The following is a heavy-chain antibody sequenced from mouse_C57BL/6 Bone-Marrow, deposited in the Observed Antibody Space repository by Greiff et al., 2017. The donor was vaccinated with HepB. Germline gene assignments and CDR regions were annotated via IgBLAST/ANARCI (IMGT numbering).Heavy chain of an antibody. J-gene: IGHJ3*01. CDR2: INPSSGYT. D-gene: IGHD1-1*01. V-gene: IGHV1-4*01. Sequence: VQLQQSGAELARPGASVKMSCKASGYTFTSYTMHWVKQRPGQGLEWIGYINPSSGYTKYNQKFKDKATLTADKSSSTPYMQLSSLTSEDSAVYYCADYGSRGFAYWGQGTLVTVSA. CDR1: GYTFTSYT. CDR3: ADYGSRGFAY.